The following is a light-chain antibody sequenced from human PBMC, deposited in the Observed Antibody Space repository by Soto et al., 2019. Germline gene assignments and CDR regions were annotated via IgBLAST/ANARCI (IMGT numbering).Light chain of an antibody. V-gene: IGKV4-1*01. CDR1: QSVLRSSDNKNY. J-gene: IGKJ2*01. Sequence: DIVMTQSPDSLAVSLGERATINCKSSQSVLRSSDNKNYLAWYQQKPGQPPKLLIYWASTRESVVPDRFSGSESGTDFTLTISSLQAEDVAVYYCQQYCSTPNTCGQGTKLQIK. CDR2: WAS. CDR3: QQYCSTPNT.